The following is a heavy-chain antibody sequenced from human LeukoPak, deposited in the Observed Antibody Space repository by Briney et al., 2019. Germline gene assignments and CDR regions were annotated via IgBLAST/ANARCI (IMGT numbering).Heavy chain of an antibody. CDR3: ANTGGSVYWYFDL. CDR1: GFTFSSYV. J-gene: IGHJ2*01. Sequence: PGGSLRLSCAASGFTFSSYVMIWVRQAPGKGLQWVSTISGSGGSTFYADSVKGRFTISRDNSKNTLYLQMNSLRAEDTAVYYCANTGGSVYWYFDLWGRGTLVTVSS. V-gene: IGHV3-23*01. D-gene: IGHD1-14*01. CDR2: ISGSGGST.